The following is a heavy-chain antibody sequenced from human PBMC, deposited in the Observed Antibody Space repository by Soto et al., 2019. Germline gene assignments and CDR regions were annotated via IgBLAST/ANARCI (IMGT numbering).Heavy chain of an antibody. CDR1: GFTFSNYW. J-gene: IGHJ6*03. Sequence: EVQLVESGGGLVQHGGSLRLSCAASGFTFSNYWIHWVRQAPGKGLVWLSRINSDGGTTNYADSVKGRFTISRDHAKNTLSLQMNSLGADDTAVYYCARGARGYYYMDVWGKGTTVTVYS. CDR2: INSDGGTT. D-gene: IGHD5-12*01. V-gene: IGHV3-74*01. CDR3: ARGARGYYYMDV.